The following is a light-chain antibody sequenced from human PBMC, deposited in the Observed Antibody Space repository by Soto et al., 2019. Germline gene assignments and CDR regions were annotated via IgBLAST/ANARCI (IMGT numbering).Light chain of an antibody. CDR1: QTITTY. V-gene: IGKV1-39*01. CDR2: GAS. J-gene: IGKJ1*01. CDR3: QQSHSTPWT. Sequence: DIQMTQSPSSLSASVGDRVTLTCRASQTITTYLNWYQQKPGKAPQLLIYGASTLQSGVPSRFTGSGSGTDVTLTISSLQPEDFATYHCQQSHSTPWTFGQGTKVEIK.